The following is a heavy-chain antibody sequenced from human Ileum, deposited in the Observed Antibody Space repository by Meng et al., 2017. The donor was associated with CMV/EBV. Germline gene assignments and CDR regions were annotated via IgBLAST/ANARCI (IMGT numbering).Heavy chain of an antibody. CDR1: GDSLSTGDYY. Sequence: QVQLQESGPGLVKPSQIPSLTCTVSGDSLSTGDYYWSWIRQPPGKGPEWIGYIYYSGSTLYNQSLKSPVTISLDKSKNQFSLRLRSVTAADTAVYFCAREGGGWYFDSWGQGTLVTVSS. D-gene: IGHD6-19*01. V-gene: IGHV4-30-4*01. CDR3: AREGGGWYFDS. J-gene: IGHJ4*02. CDR2: IYYSGST.